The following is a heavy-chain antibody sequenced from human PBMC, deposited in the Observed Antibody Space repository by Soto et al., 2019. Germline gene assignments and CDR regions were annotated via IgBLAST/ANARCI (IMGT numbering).Heavy chain of an antibody. CDR2: IKQDGSEK. CDR1: GFTFSSYW. CDR3: ARELSSIVVVPAAIYYYYYYMDV. D-gene: IGHD2-2*01. J-gene: IGHJ6*03. Sequence: GGSLRLSCAASGFTFSSYWMSWVRQAPGKGLEWVANIKQDGSEKYYVDSVKGRFTISRDNAKNSLYLQMNSLRAEDTAVYYCARELSSIVVVPAAIYYYYYYMDVWGKGTTVTVSS. V-gene: IGHV3-7*01.